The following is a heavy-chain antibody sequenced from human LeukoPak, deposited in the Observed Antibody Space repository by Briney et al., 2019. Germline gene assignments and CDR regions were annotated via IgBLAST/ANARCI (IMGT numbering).Heavy chain of an antibody. Sequence: PGRSLRLSCAASGFTFSTYAIHWVRQAPGKGLEWVAVISFDGVNTFYADSVKGRFTISRDNSKNTLYLQMNSLRAEDTAVYYCAKDVAATTDYWGQGTLVTVSS. CDR2: ISFDGVNT. V-gene: IGHV3-30*04. CDR3: AKDVAATTDY. CDR1: GFTFSTYA. J-gene: IGHJ4*02. D-gene: IGHD2-15*01.